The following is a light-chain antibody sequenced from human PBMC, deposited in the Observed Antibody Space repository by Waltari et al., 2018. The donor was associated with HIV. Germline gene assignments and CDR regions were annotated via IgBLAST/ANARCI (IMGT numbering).Light chain of an antibody. CDR2: GNN. J-gene: IGLJ3*02. CDR3: QSFDSRLSLWV. Sequence: QSVLTQPPSFSGAPGQRVTISCTWSIPNPRPGYDLPWYQQLPGTAPNPLISGNNNRPSGVPDRFSGSKSGTSASLAITGLQAEDEADYYCQSFDSRLSLWVFGGGTKLTVL. V-gene: IGLV1-40*01. CDR1: IPNPRPGYD.